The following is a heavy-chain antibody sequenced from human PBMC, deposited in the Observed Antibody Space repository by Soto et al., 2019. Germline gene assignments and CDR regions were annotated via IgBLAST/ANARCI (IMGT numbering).Heavy chain of an antibody. V-gene: IGHV1-18*01. J-gene: IGHJ5*02. CDR2: ISAYNGNT. CDR3: ARDMNDFWSGYYLYNWFDP. Sequence: GASVKVSCKASGYTFTSCGISWVRQAPGQGLEWMGWISAYNGNTNYAQKLQGRVTMTTDTSTSTAYMELRSLRSDDTAVYYCARDMNDFWSGYYLYNWFDPWGQGTLVTVSS. D-gene: IGHD3-3*01. CDR1: GYTFTSCG.